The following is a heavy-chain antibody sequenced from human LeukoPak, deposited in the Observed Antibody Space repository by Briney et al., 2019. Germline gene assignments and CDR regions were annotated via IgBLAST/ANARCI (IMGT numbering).Heavy chain of an antibody. CDR3: AKDRGPYIGIDNNWLHP. J-gene: IGHJ5*02. CDR1: GFTFNIYG. V-gene: IGHV3-23*01. CDR2: ISGSGVST. D-gene: IGHD1-26*01. Sequence: GGSLRLSCAASGFTFNIYGMNWVRQALGKGLEWVSGISGSGVSTDYADSVKGRFTTSRDNSKNMVYLQMNTLRAEDTATYYCAKDRGPYIGIDNNWLHPWGQGTLVTVSS.